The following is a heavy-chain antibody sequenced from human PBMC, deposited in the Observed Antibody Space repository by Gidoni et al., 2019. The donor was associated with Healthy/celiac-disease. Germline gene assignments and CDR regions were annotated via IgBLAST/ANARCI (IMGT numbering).Heavy chain of an antibody. V-gene: IGHV4-31*03. CDR3: ARVATYYYDSSGYWAFDY. J-gene: IGHJ4*02. D-gene: IGHD3-22*01. CDR1: GGSISSGGSY. CDR2: IYYSGST. Sequence: QVQLQESGPGLVKPSQTLSLTCPVSGGSISSGGSYWSWIRQHPGKGLEWIGYIYYSGSTYYNPSLKSRVTISVDTSKNQFSLKLSSVTAADTAVYYCARVATYYYDSSGYWAFDYWGQGTLVTVSS.